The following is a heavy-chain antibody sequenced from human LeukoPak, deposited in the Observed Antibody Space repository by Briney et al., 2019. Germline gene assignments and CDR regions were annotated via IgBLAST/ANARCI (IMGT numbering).Heavy chain of an antibody. CDR2: IYKSGST. CDR1: GDSISSSKYY. D-gene: IGHD6-19*01. V-gene: IGHV4-39*01. J-gene: IGHJ5*02. CDR3: ARSLSVAGLT. Sequence: SETLSLTCTVSGDSISSSKYYWGWIRQSPGKGLEWIGSIYKSGSTFYNPSLKSRVIISVDTSRNQFSLKLNSVSAADTAVHYCARSLSVAGLTWGQGTLVAVSP.